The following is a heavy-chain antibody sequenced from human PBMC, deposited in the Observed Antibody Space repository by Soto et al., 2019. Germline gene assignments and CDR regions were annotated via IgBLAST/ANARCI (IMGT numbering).Heavy chain of an antibody. D-gene: IGHD2-15*01. Sequence: PSETLSLTCTVSGGSISSYYWSWIRQPPGKGLEWIGYIYYSGSTNYNPSLKSRVTISVDTSKNQFSLKLSSVTAADTAVYYCARLDCSGGSCYLGPEYFQHWGQGTLVTVSS. J-gene: IGHJ1*01. CDR3: ARLDCSGGSCYLGPEYFQH. CDR2: IYYSGST. V-gene: IGHV4-59*08. CDR1: GGSISSYY.